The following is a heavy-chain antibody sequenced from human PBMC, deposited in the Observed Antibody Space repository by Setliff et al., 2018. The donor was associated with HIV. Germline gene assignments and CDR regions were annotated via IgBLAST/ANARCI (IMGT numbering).Heavy chain of an antibody. CDR3: ARDGRGIAAAGF. CDR2: IIPILAVV. D-gene: IGHD6-13*01. Sequence: SVKVSCRGSVDTLSSYSINWVRQAPGQGLEWMGRIIPILAVVNYAQKFQGRVTITADKSTTTAYMELSSLRSEDTAVYYCARDGRGIAAAGFWGQGTLVTVSS. J-gene: IGHJ4*02. CDR1: VDTLSSYS. V-gene: IGHV1-69*04.